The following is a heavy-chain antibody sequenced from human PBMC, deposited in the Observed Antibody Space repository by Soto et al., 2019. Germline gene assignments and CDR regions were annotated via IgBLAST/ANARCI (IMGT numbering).Heavy chain of an antibody. CDR2: INHSGST. J-gene: IGHJ5*02. CDR3: ARGGFLEWAHNWFDP. CDR1: GGSFSGYY. Sequence: SETLSLTCAVYGGSFSGYYWSWIRQPPGKGLEWIGEINHSGSTNYNPSLKSRVTISVDTSKNQFSLKLSSVTAADTAVYYCARGGFLEWAHNWFDPWGQGTLVTVSS. V-gene: IGHV4-34*01. D-gene: IGHD3-3*01.